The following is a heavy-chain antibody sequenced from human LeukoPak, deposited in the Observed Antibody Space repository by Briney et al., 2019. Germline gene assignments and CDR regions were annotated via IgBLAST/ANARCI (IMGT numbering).Heavy chain of an antibody. CDR2: IYTSGST. D-gene: IGHD3-22*01. CDR1: GGSISSYY. Sequence: SETLSLTCTVSGGSISSYYWSWIRQPAGKGLEWIGRIYTSGSTNYNPSLKSRVTMSVDTSKNQFSLKLSSVTAADTAVYYCARDRYDSSGYYMDVWGKGTTVTISS. V-gene: IGHV4-4*07. CDR3: ARDRYDSSGYYMDV. J-gene: IGHJ6*03.